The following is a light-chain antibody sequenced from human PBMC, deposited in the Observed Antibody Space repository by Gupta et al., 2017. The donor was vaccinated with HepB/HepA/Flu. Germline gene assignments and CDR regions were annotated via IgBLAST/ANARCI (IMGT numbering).Light chain of an antibody. V-gene: IGLV1-44*01. J-gene: IGLJ1*01. CDR2: NSD. CDR1: SSNMGRNT. Sequence: QSVLTQPPSASGTPGQTVTLSCSASSSNMGRNTVDWYQHDPGTAPKLVIYNSDQRPSGVADRSSGSKSDTSASLGISGLHSEEEADYYGEAWDNPLSAEVFGGGTKVTVL. CDR3: EAWDNPLSAEV.